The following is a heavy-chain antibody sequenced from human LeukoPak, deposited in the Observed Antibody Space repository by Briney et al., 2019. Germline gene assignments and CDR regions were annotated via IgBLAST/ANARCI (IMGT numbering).Heavy chain of an antibody. CDR2: IIPIFGTA. CDR3: ARAAYYYDSSGYYYVY. Sequence: SVKVSCKASGGTFSSYAISWVRQAPGQGLEWMGGIIPIFGTANYAQKFQGRVAITADESTSTAYMELSSLRSEDTAVYYCARAAYYYDSSGYYYVYWGQGTLVTVSS. V-gene: IGHV1-69*13. CDR1: GGTFSSYA. D-gene: IGHD3-22*01. J-gene: IGHJ4*02.